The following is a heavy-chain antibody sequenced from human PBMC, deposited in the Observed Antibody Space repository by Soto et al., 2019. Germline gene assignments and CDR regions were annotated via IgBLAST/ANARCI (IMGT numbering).Heavy chain of an antibody. Sequence: QVQLVQSGVEVKKPGSSVKVSCKASGGTFSSYAISWVRQAPGQGLEWMGGIIPIFGTANYAQKFQGRVTITADESTSTAYMELSSLRSEDTAVYYCARGGGDYYDSSGYAEHWGQGTLVTVSS. CDR1: GGTFSSYA. V-gene: IGHV1-69*12. CDR2: IIPIFGTA. J-gene: IGHJ4*02. CDR3: ARGGGDYYDSSGYAEH. D-gene: IGHD3-22*01.